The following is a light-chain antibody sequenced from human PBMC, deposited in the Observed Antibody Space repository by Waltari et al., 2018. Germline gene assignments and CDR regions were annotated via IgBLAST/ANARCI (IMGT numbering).Light chain of an antibody. J-gene: IGKJ1*01. CDR3: QHYVSLPVT. Sequence: EIVLTQSPGTLSLSPGERATLSCRASQRVSRALAWYQQNPGQAPRLLIYGASNRATGIPDRCSGSGSGTDFSLIISRLEPEDFAVYYCQHYVSLPVTFGQGTKVEIK. V-gene: IGKV3-20*01. CDR1: QRVSRA. CDR2: GAS.